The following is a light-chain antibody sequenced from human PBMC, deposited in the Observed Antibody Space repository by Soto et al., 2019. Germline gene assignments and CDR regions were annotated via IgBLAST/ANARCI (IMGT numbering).Light chain of an antibody. J-gene: IGLJ7*01. Sequence: QPVLTQPPSASGTPGQRVTISCSGSSSNIGNFYVYWYQQLPGTAPKLLIYKNNQRPLGVPDRFSGSKSGTSASLAISGLRSEDEAHYYCAAWDDSLSGPGVFGGGTQLTVL. CDR3: AAWDDSLSGPGV. V-gene: IGLV1-47*01. CDR1: SSNIGNFY. CDR2: KNN.